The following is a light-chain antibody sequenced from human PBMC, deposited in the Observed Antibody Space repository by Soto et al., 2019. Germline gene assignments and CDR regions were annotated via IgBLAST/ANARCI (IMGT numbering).Light chain of an antibody. J-gene: IGLJ2*01. CDR1: RSDVGAYNY. CDR3: SSYTSSSIVV. V-gene: IGLV2-14*01. CDR2: EVS. Sequence: QSVLTQPASVSGSPGQSIAISCTGTRSDVGAYNYVSWYQQHPGKAPKLMIYEVSNRPSGVSNRFSGSKSGNTASLTISGLQAEDEADYYCSSYTSSSIVVFGGGTKVTVL.